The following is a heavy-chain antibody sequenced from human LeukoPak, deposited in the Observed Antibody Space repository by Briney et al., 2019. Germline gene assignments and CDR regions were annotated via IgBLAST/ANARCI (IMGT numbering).Heavy chain of an antibody. CDR1: GFTFSGHA. D-gene: IGHD3-3*01. J-gene: IGHJ4*02. Sequence: PGRSLRLSCAASGFTFSGHAMHWLRQVPGKGLQWVLGISHDGDNKYYPDSVKGRSIVSRDNSKNTLSLEMNSLRAEDTGLYYCARVGSGPLRNYYDYWGQGTPVTVSS. V-gene: IGHV3-30-3*01. CDR3: ARVGSGPLRNYYDY. CDR2: ISHDGDNK.